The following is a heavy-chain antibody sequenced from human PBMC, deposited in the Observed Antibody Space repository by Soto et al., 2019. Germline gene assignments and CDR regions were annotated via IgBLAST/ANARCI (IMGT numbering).Heavy chain of an antibody. CDR2: ISSSSSYI. CDR1: GFTFSSYS. D-gene: IGHD2-2*01. CDR3: ARDSGDLYCSSTSCYLYYDYYGMDV. V-gene: IGHV3-21*01. Sequence: EVQLVESGGGLVKPGGSLRLSCAAPGFTFSSYSMNWVRQAPGKGLEWVSSISSSSSYIYYADSVKGRVTNSRDNAKNSLYLHINSLRAEDTAVYYCARDSGDLYCSSTSCYLYYDYYGMDVWGQGTTVTFSS. J-gene: IGHJ6*01.